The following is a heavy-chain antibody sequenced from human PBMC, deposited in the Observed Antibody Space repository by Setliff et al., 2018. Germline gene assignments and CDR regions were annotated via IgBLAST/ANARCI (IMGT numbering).Heavy chain of an antibody. D-gene: IGHD3-9*01. V-gene: IGHV3-15*07. Sequence: ESLKISCAASDFIFNNAWMNWVRQAPGKGLEWVGRIRTKTDGGTADYAAPVKGRFIISRDDSKNLVFLQMNSLKTEDTAVYYCATGLGQYFDYWGQGSLVTVSS. J-gene: IGHJ4*02. CDR1: DFIFNNAW. CDR3: ATGLGQYFDY. CDR2: IRTKTDGGTA.